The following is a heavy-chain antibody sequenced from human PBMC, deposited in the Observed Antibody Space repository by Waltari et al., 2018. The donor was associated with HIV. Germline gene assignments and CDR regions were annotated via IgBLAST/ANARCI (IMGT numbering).Heavy chain of an antibody. CDR2: INPNSGGT. Sequence: QVQLVQSGAEVKKPGASVKVSCKASGYTFTGSSLPGVRQAPGQGLEWMGWINPNSGGTNYAQKFQGRVTMTRDTSISTAYMELSRLRSDDTAVYYCARDQGGIAVAGTPGDYWGQGTLVTVSS. J-gene: IGHJ4*02. CDR3: ARDQGGIAVAGTPGDY. CDR1: GYTFTGSS. D-gene: IGHD6-19*01. V-gene: IGHV1-2*02.